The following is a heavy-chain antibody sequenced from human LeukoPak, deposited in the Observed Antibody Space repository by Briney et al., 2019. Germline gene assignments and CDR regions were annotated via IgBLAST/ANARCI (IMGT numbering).Heavy chain of an antibody. Sequence: GASVKVSCKASGYTFTGYYMHWVRQAPGQGLEWMGWINPNSGGTNYAQKFQGRVTMTRDTSISTAYMELSRLRSGDTAVYYCARNERKAFGGVIVIPGGYWGQGTLVTVSS. V-gene: IGHV1-2*02. D-gene: IGHD3-16*02. CDR3: ARNERKAFGGVIVIPGGY. CDR1: GYTFTGYY. J-gene: IGHJ4*02. CDR2: INPNSGGT.